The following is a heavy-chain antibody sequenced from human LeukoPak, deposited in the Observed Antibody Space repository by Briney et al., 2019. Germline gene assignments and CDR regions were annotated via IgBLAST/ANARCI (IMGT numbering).Heavy chain of an antibody. D-gene: IGHD4-17*01. CDR2: INSDGSST. CDR1: GFTFSSYW. CDR3: ARDPPYGDYAYYFDY. J-gene: IGHJ4*02. Sequence: GGSPRLSCAASGFTFSSYWMHWVRQAPGKGLVWVSRINSDGSSTSYADSVKGRFTISRDNAKNTLYLQMDSLRAEDTAVYYCARDPPYGDYAYYFDYWGQGTLVTVSS. V-gene: IGHV3-74*01.